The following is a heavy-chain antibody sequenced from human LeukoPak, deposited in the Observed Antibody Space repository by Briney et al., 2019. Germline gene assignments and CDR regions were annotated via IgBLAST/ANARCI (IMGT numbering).Heavy chain of an antibody. CDR3: ARVEYPLLVYFDY. Sequence: ASVKVSCKASGYTFIVYYIHWVRQAPGQGLEWMGCINPNSGGTNYAQKFQGRVTMTRDTSISTAYMELSSLRSDDTAVYYCARVEYPLLVYFDYWGQGTLLTVSS. J-gene: IGHJ4*02. CDR1: GYTFIVYY. D-gene: IGHD2-15*01. CDR2: INPNSGGT. V-gene: IGHV1-2*02.